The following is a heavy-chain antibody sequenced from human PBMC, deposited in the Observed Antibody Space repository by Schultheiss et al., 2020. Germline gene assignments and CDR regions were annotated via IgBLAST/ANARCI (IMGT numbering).Heavy chain of an antibody. Sequence: GESLKISCAASGFTFSSYSMNWVRQAPGKGLEWVSSISSSSSTIYYADSVKGRFTISRDNAKNSLYLQMNSLRAEDTAVYYCARDGLRFLEWPYFDPWGQGTLVTVSS. J-gene: IGHJ5*02. CDR3: ARDGLRFLEWPYFDP. CDR2: ISSSSSTI. V-gene: IGHV3-48*01. CDR1: GFTFSSYS. D-gene: IGHD3-3*01.